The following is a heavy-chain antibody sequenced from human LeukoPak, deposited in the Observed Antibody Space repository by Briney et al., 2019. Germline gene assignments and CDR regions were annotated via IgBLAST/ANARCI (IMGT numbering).Heavy chain of an antibody. Sequence: GGSLRLSCAASGFTFSSYWMNWARQAPGKGLEWVASITHNGNVNYYVDSVMGRFTISRDNAKNSLYLQMSNLRAEDTAVYYCAKDLSGSYDYWGQGTLVTVSS. V-gene: IGHV3-7*03. CDR3: AKDLSGSYDY. D-gene: IGHD1-26*01. J-gene: IGHJ4*02. CDR2: ITHNGNVN. CDR1: GFTFSSYW.